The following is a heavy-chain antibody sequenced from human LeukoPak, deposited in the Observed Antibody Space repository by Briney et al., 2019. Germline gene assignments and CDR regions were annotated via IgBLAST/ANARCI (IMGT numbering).Heavy chain of an antibody. D-gene: IGHD3-10*01. CDR1: GFAFSDYY. Sequence: GGSLRLSCAASGFAFSDYYMIWIRQAPGKGLEWISYTSSSGTTIYDADSVKGRFTISRDNAENSLFLQMNSLRADDTAVYYCAEGRSFYYGMDVWGQGTTVTVSS. J-gene: IGHJ6*02. CDR2: TSSSGTTI. V-gene: IGHV3-11*01. CDR3: AEGRSFYYGMDV.